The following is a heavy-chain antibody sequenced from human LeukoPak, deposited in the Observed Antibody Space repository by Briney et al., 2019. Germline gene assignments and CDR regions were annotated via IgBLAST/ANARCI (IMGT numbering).Heavy chain of an antibody. CDR3: ARGQRGYSYGIKKDNWFDP. CDR1: GGSFSGYY. V-gene: IGHV4-34*01. CDR2: INHSGST. J-gene: IGHJ5*02. Sequence: PSETLSLTCAVYGGSFSGYYWSWIRQPPGKGLEWIGEINHSGSTNYNPSLKSRVTISVDTSKNQFSLRLSSVTAADTAVYYCARGQRGYSYGIKKDNWFDPWGQGTLVTVSS. D-gene: IGHD5-18*01.